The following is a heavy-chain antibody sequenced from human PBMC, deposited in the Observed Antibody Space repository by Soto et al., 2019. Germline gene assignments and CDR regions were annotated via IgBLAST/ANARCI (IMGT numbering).Heavy chain of an antibody. V-gene: IGHV1-69*01. Sequence: QVQLVQSGADLKKPGSSVKVSCKASGGTFSSYTVGWVRQAPGQGLEWMGGIIPISGSASYAQKLQGRVTITADESTAYMELSSLTSKDTAVYYCASRYYLPLPAGGSGDTEFFLHWGQGTLVTVSS. D-gene: IGHD3-10*01. CDR3: ASRYYLPLPAGGSGDTEFFLH. CDR2: IIPISGSA. J-gene: IGHJ1*01. CDR1: GGTFSSYT.